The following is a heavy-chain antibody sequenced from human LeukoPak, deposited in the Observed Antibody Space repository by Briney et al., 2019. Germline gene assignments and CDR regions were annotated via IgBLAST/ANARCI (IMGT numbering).Heavy chain of an antibody. J-gene: IGHJ1*01. V-gene: IGHV4-31*03. CDR2: IYYSGST. D-gene: IGHD2-2*01. CDR3: ARDHCSSTSYLWRYFER. Sequence: SETLSLTCTVSGGSINSGDNYWSWIRQHPGKGLEWIGYIYYSGSTYYSPSLKSRVTISVDTSKNQFSLKLSSVTAADTAVYYCARDHCSSTSYLWRYFERWGQGTLVTVSS. CDR1: GGSINSGDNY.